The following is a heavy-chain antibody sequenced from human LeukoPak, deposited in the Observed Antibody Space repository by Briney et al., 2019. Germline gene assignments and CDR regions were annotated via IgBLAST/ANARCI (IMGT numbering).Heavy chain of an antibody. CDR1: GFTFRSYW. Sequence: GGSLRLSCAASGFTFRSYWMHWVPRAPRKGPVCVSRINSGGSTTTYAHSVKGRFTLSRDNAKNTIYLQMNSLRAEDTAVYYYTRGAPGHMDVWGQGTTVIVSS. CDR3: TRGAPGHMDV. V-gene: IGHV3-74*01. CDR2: INSGGSTT. D-gene: IGHD7-27*01. J-gene: IGHJ6*02.